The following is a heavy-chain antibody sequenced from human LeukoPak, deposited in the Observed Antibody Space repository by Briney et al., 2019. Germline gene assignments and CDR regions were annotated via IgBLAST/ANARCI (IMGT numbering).Heavy chain of an antibody. CDR2: VFYSGST. CDR1: SSSIRDNYY. J-gene: IGHJ5*02. D-gene: IGHD3-3*01. CDR3: ARHNYYHFWSTLNWFDP. Sequence: SETLSLTCTIISSSIRDNYYWGWIRRPPGKGLEWIGSVFYSGSTYFNPSLKSRVTLSVDTSNNNFSLKLRSVTAADTAVYYCARHNYYHFWSTLNWFDPGGQGALVTISS. V-gene: IGHV4-38-2*02.